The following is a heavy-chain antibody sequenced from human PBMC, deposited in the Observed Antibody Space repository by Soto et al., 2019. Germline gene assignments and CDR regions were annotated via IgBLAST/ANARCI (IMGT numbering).Heavy chain of an antibody. D-gene: IGHD3-16*02. J-gene: IGHJ6*02. CDR3: ARKDYVWGSYRYVPLYYYYGMDV. V-gene: IGHV1-69*13. Sequence: SVKVSCKASGGTFSSYAISWVRQAPGQGLEWMGGIIPIFGTANYAQKFQGRVTITADESTSTAYMELSSLRSEDTAVYYCARKDYVWGSYRYVPLYYYYGMDVWGQGTTVTVSS. CDR1: GGTFSSYA. CDR2: IIPIFGTA.